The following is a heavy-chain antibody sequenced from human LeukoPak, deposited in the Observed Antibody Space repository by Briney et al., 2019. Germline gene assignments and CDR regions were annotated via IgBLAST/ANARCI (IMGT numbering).Heavy chain of an antibody. CDR3: ARDRAAAGTFVYYFDY. J-gene: IGHJ4*02. CDR2: IHYSGST. V-gene: IGHV4-39*07. Sequence: SETLSLTCTVSGGSISSISYYWGWIRQPPGKGLEWIGNIHYSGSTYYNPSLKSRVTISVDTSKNQFSLKLSSVTAADTAVYYCARDRAAAGTFVYYFDYWGQGTLVTVSS. D-gene: IGHD6-13*01. CDR1: GGSISSISYY.